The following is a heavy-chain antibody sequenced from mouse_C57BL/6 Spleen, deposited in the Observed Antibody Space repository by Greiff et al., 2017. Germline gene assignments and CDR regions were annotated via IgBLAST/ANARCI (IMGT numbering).Heavy chain of an antibody. CDR2: IYPRDGGT. J-gene: IGHJ2*01. D-gene: IGHD4-1*01. CDR3: ARDSLGFDY. V-gene: IGHV1-78*01. Sequence: QVQLQQSDAELVKPGASVKLSCKASGYTFTDYSIHWMKQRPEQGLEWIGYIYPRDGGTKYNEKFKGKATLTADKSSSTAYMKLNSLTSEDSAGYFYARDSLGFDYWGQGTTLTVSA. CDR1: GYTFTDYS.